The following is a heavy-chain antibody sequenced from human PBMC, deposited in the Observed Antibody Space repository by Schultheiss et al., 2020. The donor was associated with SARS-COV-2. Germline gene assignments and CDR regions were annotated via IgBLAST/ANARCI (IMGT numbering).Heavy chain of an antibody. CDR3: ARDHADSSGYFSDY. D-gene: IGHD3-22*01. V-gene: IGHV4-30-4*01. CDR2: TYYSGDT. Sequence: SETLSLTCTVSGDSVSSGDFYCSWIRQPPGKGLEWIGYTYYSGDTHYNPSLKSRATISVDTTKNQFSLQLSSVTAADTAVYYCARDHADSSGYFSDYWGQGTLVTVSS. CDR1: GDSVSSGDFY. J-gene: IGHJ4*02.